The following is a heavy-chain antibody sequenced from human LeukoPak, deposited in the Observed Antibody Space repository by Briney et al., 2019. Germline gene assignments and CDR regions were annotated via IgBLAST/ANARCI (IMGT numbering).Heavy chain of an antibody. CDR2: IYYTGST. V-gene: IGHV4-59*01. J-gene: IGHJ4*02. Sequence: PSETLSLTCTISGGSFSDYYWSWIRQSPGKGLEWIGYIYYTGSTNYNPSLKSRVTISVDTSKNQFSLKLSSVTAADTAVYYCARSVATIPWDYWGQGTLVTVSS. D-gene: IGHD5-12*01. CDR3: ARSVATIPWDY. CDR1: GGSFSDYY.